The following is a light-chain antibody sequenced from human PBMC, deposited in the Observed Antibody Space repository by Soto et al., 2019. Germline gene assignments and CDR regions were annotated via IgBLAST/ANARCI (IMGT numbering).Light chain of an antibody. CDR3: QQYGSSLWT. V-gene: IGKV3D-20*01. Sequence: EIVLTQSPATLSLSPGERATLSCGASQTVSSSYLAWYQQKPGLAPRLIIYDASSRATGIPDRFSGSWSGTDCTLTISRLEPEDVAVYYCQQYGSSLWTFGQGTKVDIK. CDR1: QTVSSSY. CDR2: DAS. J-gene: IGKJ1*01.